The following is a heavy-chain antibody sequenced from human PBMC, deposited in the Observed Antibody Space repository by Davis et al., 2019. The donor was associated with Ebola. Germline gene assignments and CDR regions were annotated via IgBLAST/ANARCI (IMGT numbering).Heavy chain of an antibody. CDR2: ISYDGSNK. D-gene: IGHD3-16*01. CDR1: GFTFSSYA. V-gene: IGHV3-30-3*01. CDR3: ARVRSGGLLLDY. J-gene: IGHJ4*02. Sequence: GGSLRLSCAASGFTFSSYAMHWVRQAPGKGLEWVAVISYDGSNKYYADSVKGRFTISRDNSKNTLHLQMNSLRAEDTAVYYCARVRSGGLLLDYWGQGTLVTVSS.